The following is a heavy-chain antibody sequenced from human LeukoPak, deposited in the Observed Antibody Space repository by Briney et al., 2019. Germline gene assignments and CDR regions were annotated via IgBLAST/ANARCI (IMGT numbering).Heavy chain of an antibody. J-gene: IGHJ4*02. V-gene: IGHV3-7*03. Sequence: GGSLRLSCAASGFTFSSYWMIWVRQAPGKGLEWVANINQDGSARYSVDSVKGRFTISRDNAKNSLYLQMNSLRAEDTAVYYCASQDYSNSPRDYWGQGTLVTVSS. CDR2: INQDGSAR. CDR1: GFTFSSYW. D-gene: IGHD4-11*01. CDR3: ASQDYSNSPRDY.